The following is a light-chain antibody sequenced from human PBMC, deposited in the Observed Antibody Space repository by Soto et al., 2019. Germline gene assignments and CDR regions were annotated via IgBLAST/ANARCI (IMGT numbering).Light chain of an antibody. J-gene: IGKJ1*01. V-gene: IGKV3-15*01. CDR3: QQYHNLWT. Sequence: EIVMAQSPATLSVSPGERATLSCRASQSVSSNLAWYQQKPGQAPRLLIYGASTRATGIPARFSGSGSATEFTLTITSLQSEDFALYYCQQYHNLWTFGQGTKVDIK. CDR2: GAS. CDR1: QSVSSN.